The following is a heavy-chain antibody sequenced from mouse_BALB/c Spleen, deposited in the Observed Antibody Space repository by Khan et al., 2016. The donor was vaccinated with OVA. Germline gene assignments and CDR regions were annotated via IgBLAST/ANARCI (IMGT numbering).Heavy chain of an antibody. CDR1: GYSITSNYA. V-gene: IGHV3-2*02. CDR3: ARGNYYGYAMDY. Sequence: EVQLVESGPGLVKPSQSLSLTCTVTGYSITSNYAWNWIRQFPGNKLEWMGYISYSGRTSYIPSLKSRTPITRDTSKNQFFLQLNSVPTADTATYYCARGNYYGYAMDYWGQGTSVTVSS. CDR2: ISYSGRT. J-gene: IGHJ4*01. D-gene: IGHD1-1*01.